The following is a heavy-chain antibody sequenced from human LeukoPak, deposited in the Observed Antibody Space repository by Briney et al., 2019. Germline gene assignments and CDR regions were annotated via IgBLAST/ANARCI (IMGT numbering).Heavy chain of an antibody. CDR1: GGTFSSYA. Sequence: ASVKVSCKASGGTFSSYAISWVRQAPGQGLEWMGGIIPIFGTANYAQKFQGRVTITTDESTSTACMELSSLRSEDTAVYYCARDPSPPYYDFWSGSLFDPWGQGTLVTVSS. J-gene: IGHJ5*02. V-gene: IGHV1-69*05. CDR3: ARDPSPPYYDFWSGSLFDP. CDR2: IIPIFGTA. D-gene: IGHD3-3*01.